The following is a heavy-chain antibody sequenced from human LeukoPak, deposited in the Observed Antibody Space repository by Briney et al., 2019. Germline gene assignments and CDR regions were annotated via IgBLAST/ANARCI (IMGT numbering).Heavy chain of an antibody. CDR3: ARSAAGIAAAGPERDFDY. J-gene: IGHJ4*02. V-gene: IGHV4-4*07. D-gene: IGHD6-13*01. Sequence: SETLSLTCTVSGGSISSYYWSWIRQPAGRGLEWIGRIYTSGSTNYNPSLKSRVTMSVDTSKNQFSLKPSSVTAADTAVYYCARSAAGIAAAGPERDFDYWGQGTLVTVSS. CDR2: IYTSGST. CDR1: GGSISSYY.